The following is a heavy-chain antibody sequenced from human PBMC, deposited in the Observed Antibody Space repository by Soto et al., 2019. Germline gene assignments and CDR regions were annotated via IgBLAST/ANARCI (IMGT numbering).Heavy chain of an antibody. Sequence: GASVKVSCKASGYTFTSYGISWVRQAPGQGLEWMGWISAYNGKTNYAQNVQGRVTMTTDTSTRTAYMELRSLTSDDTAVYYCAKNGHPPYYYYGMDVWGQGTTVTVSS. V-gene: IGHV1-18*01. CDR1: GYTFTSYG. J-gene: IGHJ6*02. CDR2: ISAYNGKT. D-gene: IGHD2-8*01. CDR3: AKNGHPPYYYYGMDV.